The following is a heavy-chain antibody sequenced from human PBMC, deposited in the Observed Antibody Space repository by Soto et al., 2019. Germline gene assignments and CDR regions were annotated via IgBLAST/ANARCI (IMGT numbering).Heavy chain of an antibody. CDR2: INPNSGGT. V-gene: IGHV1-2*04. J-gene: IGHJ6*02. D-gene: IGHD2-21*01. CDR1: GYTFTGYY. CDR3: ASHSGGYCGGDCYYGMDV. Sequence: QVQLVQSGAEVKKPGASVKVSCKASGYTFTGYYMHWVRQAPGQGLAWMGWINPNSGGTNYAQKFQGWVTMTRDTSISTAYMELSRLRSDDTAVYYCASHSGGYCGGDCYYGMDVWGQGTTVTVSS.